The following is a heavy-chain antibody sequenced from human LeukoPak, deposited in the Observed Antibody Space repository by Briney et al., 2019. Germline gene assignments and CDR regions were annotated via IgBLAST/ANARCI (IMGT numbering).Heavy chain of an antibody. CDR1: GYTFTSYA. V-gene: IGHV1-3*01. Sequence: ASVKVSCKASGYTFTSYAMHWVRQAPGQRLEWRGWINAGNGNTKYSQKFQGRVTITRHTSASTAYMELSSLRSEDTAVYYCARDDYDILTGYSRGMDVWGKGTTVTVSS. J-gene: IGHJ6*04. D-gene: IGHD3-9*01. CDR2: INAGNGNT. CDR3: ARDDYDILTGYSRGMDV.